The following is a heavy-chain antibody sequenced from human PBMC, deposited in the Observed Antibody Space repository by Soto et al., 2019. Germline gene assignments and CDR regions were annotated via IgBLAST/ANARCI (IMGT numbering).Heavy chain of an antibody. Sequence: QVQLVQSGAEVKKPGASVKVSCKASGYTFTSDYINWVRQAPGQGLEWMGIINPGGGTTNYAQKFQGRVPMTGDTSTSTVYMELTSLRSDDTAVYYCARSVIADYWGQGTLVTVSS. CDR1: GYTFTSDY. V-gene: IGHV1-46*03. CDR2: INPGGGTT. D-gene: IGHD6-13*01. J-gene: IGHJ4*02. CDR3: ARSVIADY.